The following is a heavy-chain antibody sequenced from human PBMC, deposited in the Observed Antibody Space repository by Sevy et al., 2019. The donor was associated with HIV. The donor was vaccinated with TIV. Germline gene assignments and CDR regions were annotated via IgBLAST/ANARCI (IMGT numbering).Heavy chain of an antibody. CDR3: ARGPSGAAAGRFDS. CDR1: VFTFSSYW. V-gene: IGHV3-7*01. D-gene: IGHD6-13*01. Sequence: GGSLRLSRAASVFTFSSYWINWVRQAPGEGLEWVANINQGGNQKHYMDSVKGRFTISRDNAENAVYLQMNSLRVEDTAVYYCARGPSGAAAGRFDSWGQGTLVTVSS. J-gene: IGHJ4*02. CDR2: INQGGNQK.